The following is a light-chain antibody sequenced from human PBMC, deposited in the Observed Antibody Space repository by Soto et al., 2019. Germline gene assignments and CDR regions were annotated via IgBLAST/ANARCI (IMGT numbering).Light chain of an antibody. CDR1: ENVGTT. J-gene: IGKJ4*01. CDR2: GSS. CDR3: QQYNNWGLS. V-gene: IGKV3D-15*01. Sequence: IVMTQSPATLSVSPGEGVTLYCRASENVGTTLAWYQQKPVQAPRLLIYGSSTKATGIPATFSGSGSGTEFTLTISSLQSEESAIYYCQQYNNWGLSFGGGTKVEIK.